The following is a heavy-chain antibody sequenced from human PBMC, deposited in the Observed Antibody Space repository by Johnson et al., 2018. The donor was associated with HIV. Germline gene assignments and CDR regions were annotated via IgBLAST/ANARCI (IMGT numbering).Heavy chain of an antibody. CDR2: FYSGGFT. J-gene: IGHJ3*02. CDR1: GFTVSSNY. Sequence: VQLVESGGGLVQPGGSLRLSCAASGFTVSSNYMSWVRQAPGKGLEWVSVFYSGGFTYYADSVKGRFTISRDNSKNTLYLQMNSLRAEDTALYYCAKDKQQLVRGGAFDIWGQGTMVTVSS. CDR3: AKDKQQLVRGGAFDI. D-gene: IGHD6-6*01. V-gene: IGHV3-66*01.